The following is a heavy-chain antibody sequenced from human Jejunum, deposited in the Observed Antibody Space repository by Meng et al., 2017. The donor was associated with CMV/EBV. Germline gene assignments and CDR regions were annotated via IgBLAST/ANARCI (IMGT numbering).Heavy chain of an antibody. CDR2: ISSSGSTI. CDR3: ARGWNYFFDY. D-gene: IGHD3-10*01. V-gene: IGHV3-11*01. Sequence: VQLVESGGGLVQPGGSLRLSCVGSGFTFSDYYMTWIRQAPGKGLEWVLYISSSGSTIYYADSVKGRFTISRDNGKNSLYVQMNSLRAEDTAVYYCARGWNYFFDYWGQGTLVTVSS. J-gene: IGHJ4*02. CDR1: GFTFSDYY.